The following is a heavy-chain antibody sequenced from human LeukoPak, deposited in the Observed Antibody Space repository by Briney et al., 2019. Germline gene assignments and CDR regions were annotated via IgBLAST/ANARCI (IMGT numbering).Heavy chain of an antibody. CDR3: AMDPSGVSSRCDP. CDR2: INPNTGNP. D-gene: IGHD2-8*01. CDR1: GYTFTSYD. J-gene: IGHJ5*02. V-gene: IGHV7-4-1*02. Sequence: GASVKVSCKASGYTFTSYDISWVRQAPGQGLEWMGRINPNTGNPTYAQGFPGRVTISMDTSISTAYMQISRLKAEDTAVYYWAMDPSGVSSRCDPWGQGSLVTVSS.